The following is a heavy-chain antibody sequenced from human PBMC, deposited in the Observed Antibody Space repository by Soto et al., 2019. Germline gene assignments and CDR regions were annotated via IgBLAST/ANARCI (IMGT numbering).Heavy chain of an antibody. V-gene: IGHV1-2*02. CDR3: ARDLDGSGSYYTDY. J-gene: IGHJ4*02. CDR1: GYTFTDYF. Sequence: GASVKVSCKASGYTFTDYFIHWVRQAPGQGLEWIGWINPYSGGADLSQKFQGRVTMTTDTSTNTAYMELRSLRDDDTAVYYCARDLDGSGSYYTDYWGPGTLVTVSS. D-gene: IGHD3-10*01. CDR2: INPYSGGA.